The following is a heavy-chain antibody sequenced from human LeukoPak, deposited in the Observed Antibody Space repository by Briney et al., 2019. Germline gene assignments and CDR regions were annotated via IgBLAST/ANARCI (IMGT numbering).Heavy chain of an antibody. Sequence: QSGRSLRLSCAASGFTFSSYGLHWVRQAPGKGLEWLAVISNDGSDNYYADSVKGRFTISRDNSKNTLYLQMNSLRVEDTAVYYCAKCIQWLRSPDSWGQGTLVTVSS. CDR2: ISNDGSDN. D-gene: IGHD5-12*01. CDR1: GFTFSSYG. J-gene: IGHJ4*02. CDR3: AKCIQWLRSPDS. V-gene: IGHV3-30*18.